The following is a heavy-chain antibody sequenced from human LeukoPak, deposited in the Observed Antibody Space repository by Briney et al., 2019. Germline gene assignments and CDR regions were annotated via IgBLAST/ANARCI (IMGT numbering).Heavy chain of an antibody. D-gene: IGHD3-10*01. CDR1: GYTFTGYY. V-gene: IGHV1-2*02. CDR2: IYPNSGGT. Sequence: GAPVKVSCKASGYTFTGYYMHWVRQAPGQGLEWMGGIYPNSGGTNYAQKFQGRVTMTRDTSITTAYMELSRLSSDDTAVCYCARVNERGSGSYYHFDYWGQGTLVTVSS. CDR3: ARVNERGSGSYYHFDY. J-gene: IGHJ4*02.